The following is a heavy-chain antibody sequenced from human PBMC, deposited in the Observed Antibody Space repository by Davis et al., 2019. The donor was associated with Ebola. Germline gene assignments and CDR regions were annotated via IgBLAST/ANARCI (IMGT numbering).Heavy chain of an antibody. D-gene: IGHD1-14*01. CDR3: ARPILPEVTHCGVDY. J-gene: IGHJ4*02. CDR2: INPSGGST. CDR1: GYTFTSYY. Sequence: ASVKVSCKASGYTFTSYYMHWVRQAPGQGLEWMGIINPSGGSTSYAQKFQGRVTMTRDTSTSTVYMELSSLNSDDTAIYYCARPILPEVTHCGVDYWGQGTLLTVSS. V-gene: IGHV1-46*01.